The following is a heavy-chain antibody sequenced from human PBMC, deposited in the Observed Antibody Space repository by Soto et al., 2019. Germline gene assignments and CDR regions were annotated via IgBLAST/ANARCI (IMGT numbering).Heavy chain of an antibody. CDR2: IYPGDTDT. J-gene: IGHJ4*02. V-gene: IGHV5-51*01. Sequence: PVPAVKISCERCGYSFTRYRSGWVRQKPKKGLEWMGIIYPGDTDTRYSPSFQGQVTISADKSISTAYLQWSSLRASDTAMYYCARHSKCSGGSCYSAQVYGDPYYFDYWGQGTLVTVSS. CDR1: GYSFTRYR. CDR3: ARHSKCSGGSCYSAQVYGDPYYFDY. D-gene: IGHD2-15*01.